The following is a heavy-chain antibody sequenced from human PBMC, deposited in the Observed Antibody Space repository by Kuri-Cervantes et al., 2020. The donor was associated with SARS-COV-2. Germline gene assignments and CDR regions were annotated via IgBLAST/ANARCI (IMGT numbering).Heavy chain of an antibody. D-gene: IGHD2-8*01. J-gene: IGHJ6*02. Sequence: ASVKVSCKASGYTFTHYAINWLRQAPGQRLEWMGWINTNTGNPTYAQGFTGRFVFSLDTSVSTAYLQISSLKAEDTAVYYCGRDFNGGYFYYYYGMDVWGQGTTVTVSS. CDR3: GRDFNGGYFYYYYGMDV. V-gene: IGHV7-4-1*02. CDR2: INTNTGNP. CDR1: GYTFTHYA.